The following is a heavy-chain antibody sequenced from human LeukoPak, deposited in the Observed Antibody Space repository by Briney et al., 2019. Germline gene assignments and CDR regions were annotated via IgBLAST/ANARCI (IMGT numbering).Heavy chain of an antibody. V-gene: IGHV3-48*01. J-gene: IGHJ6*03. CDR2: ISSSSSTI. CDR3: AKAGSAYGDYDYYYYYMDV. Sequence: GGSLRLSCAASGFTFSSYSMNWVRQAPGKGLEWVSYISSSSSTIYYADSVKGRFTISRDNAKNSLYLQMNSLRAEDTAVYYCAKAGSAYGDYDYYYYYMDVWGKGTTVTVSS. D-gene: IGHD4-17*01. CDR1: GFTFSSYS.